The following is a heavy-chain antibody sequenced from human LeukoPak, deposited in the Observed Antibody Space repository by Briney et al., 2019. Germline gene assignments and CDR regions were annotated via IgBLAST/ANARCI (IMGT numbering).Heavy chain of an antibody. CDR1: GGSFSGYY. Sequence: SETLSLTCAVYGGSFSGYYWSWIRQPPGKGLEWIGEINHSGSTNYNPSLKSRVTISVDTSKNQFSLKLSSVTAADTAVYFCARVPSTTGYVDYWGQGTLVTVSS. D-gene: IGHD1-1*01. CDR2: INHSGST. CDR3: ARVPSTTGYVDY. J-gene: IGHJ4*02. V-gene: IGHV4-34*01.